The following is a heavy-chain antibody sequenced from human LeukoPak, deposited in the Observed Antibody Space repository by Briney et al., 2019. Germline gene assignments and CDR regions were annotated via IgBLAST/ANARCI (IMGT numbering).Heavy chain of an antibody. Sequence: SETLSLTCTVSGGSISSSSYYWGWIRQPPGRGLEWIGSIYYSGSTYYNPSLKSRVTISVDTSKNQFSLKLSSVTAADTAVYYCARPAENDAFDIWGQGTMVTVSS. J-gene: IGHJ3*02. V-gene: IGHV4-39*01. CDR2: IYYSGST. CDR3: ARPAENDAFDI. CDR1: GGSISSSSYY.